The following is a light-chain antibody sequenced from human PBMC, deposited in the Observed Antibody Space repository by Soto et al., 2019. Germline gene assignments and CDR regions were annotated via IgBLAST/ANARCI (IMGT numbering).Light chain of an antibody. V-gene: IGKV3-15*01. Sequence: EIVMTQSPATLSVSPGERVILSCRASQSVSDNLAWYQQKPGQAPRLLIYGASTRATTIPARFSGSGSGTEFPLTISSLQSEDFAVYYCQQSNNWPYTFGQGTRLDIK. CDR2: GAS. CDR3: QQSNNWPYT. J-gene: IGKJ2*01. CDR1: QSVSDN.